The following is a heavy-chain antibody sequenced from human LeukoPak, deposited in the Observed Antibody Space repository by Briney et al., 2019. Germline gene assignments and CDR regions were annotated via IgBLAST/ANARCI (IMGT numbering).Heavy chain of an antibody. CDR1: EFTFSTSW. CDR2: LNPDGSVG. V-gene: IGHV3-7*02. CDR3: LAWASPTPY. J-gene: IGHJ1*01. D-gene: IGHD1-26*01. Sequence: GGSLRLSCTVSEFTFSTSWMNWVRQAPRKGLEWVANLNPDGSVGRYVDSVKGRFSVSRDNGQNTGYLQMNSLRVDDTGVYFCLAWASPTPYWGPGTPVAVSS.